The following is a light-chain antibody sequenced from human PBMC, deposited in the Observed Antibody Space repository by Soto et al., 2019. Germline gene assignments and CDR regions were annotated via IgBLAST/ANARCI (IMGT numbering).Light chain of an antibody. V-gene: IGLV2-11*01. CDR2: DVS. CDR1: SSDVGNYNY. Sequence: QSVLTQPRSVSGSPGQSVTISCTGTSSDVGNYNYVSWYQQHPGKAPKLIIYDVSKRPSGVHDRFSGSKSGNTAPLTISGLRADDEADYYCCSYAGSFTYVFGTGTKVTVL. CDR3: CSYAGSFTYV. J-gene: IGLJ1*01.